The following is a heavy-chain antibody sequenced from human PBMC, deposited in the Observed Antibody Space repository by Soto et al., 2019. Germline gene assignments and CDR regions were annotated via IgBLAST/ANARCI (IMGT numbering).Heavy chain of an antibody. D-gene: IGHD6-13*01. Sequence: SGGSVRLSCAASGFTFSNYAMSWVRQAPGKGLEWVSAISGTGGSTYYADSVKGRFTISRDNSKNTQYLQMNSLRAEDTAVYYCAKSSGNRIAAINYYYYMDVWGKGTTVTVSS. J-gene: IGHJ6*03. CDR2: ISGTGGST. V-gene: IGHV3-23*01. CDR1: GFTFSNYA. CDR3: AKSSGNRIAAINYYYYMDV.